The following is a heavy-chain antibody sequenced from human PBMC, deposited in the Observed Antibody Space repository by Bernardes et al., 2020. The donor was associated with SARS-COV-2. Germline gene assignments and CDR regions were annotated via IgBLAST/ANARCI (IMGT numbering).Heavy chain of an antibody. CDR3: GTAGPKRSFDELFCEN. CDR2: ISRSGTYT. Sequence: GGSLRLSCAASGFTFSDSYMTWIRQAPGKGLEWVASISRSGTYTTYPDSVKGRFTISRDNAQNSVYLQMNSLRADDTAIYYCGTAGPKRSFDELFCENWGQGTLVTVSS. J-gene: IGHJ4*02. D-gene: IGHD3-10*01. V-gene: IGHV3-11*06. CDR1: GFTFSDSY.